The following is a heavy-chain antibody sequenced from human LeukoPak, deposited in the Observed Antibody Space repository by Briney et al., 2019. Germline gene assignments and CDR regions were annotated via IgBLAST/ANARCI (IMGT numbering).Heavy chain of an antibody. D-gene: IGHD2-2*01. V-gene: IGHV4-34*01. CDR3: ARVDCSSTSCYDRFFDY. J-gene: IGHJ4*02. CDR1: GGSFSGYY. CDR2: INHSGST. Sequence: SETLSLTSAVYGGSFSGYYWSWIRQPPGKGLEWIGEINHSGSTNYNPSLKSRVTISVDTSKNQFSLKLSSVTAADTAVYYCARVDCSSTSCYDRFFDYWGQGTLVTVSS.